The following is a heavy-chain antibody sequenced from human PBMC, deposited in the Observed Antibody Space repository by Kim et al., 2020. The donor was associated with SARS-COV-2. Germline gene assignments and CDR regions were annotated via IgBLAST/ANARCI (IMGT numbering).Heavy chain of an antibody. CDR1: GFTFSSYS. V-gene: IGHV3-21*01. Sequence: GGSLRLSCAASGFTFSSYSMNWVRQAPGKGLEWVSSISSSSSYIYYADSVKGRFTISRDNAKNSLYLQMNSLRAEDTAVYYCARDHMVRGGTYYYYGMDVWGQGTTVTVSS. D-gene: IGHD3-10*01. CDR3: ARDHMVRGGTYYYYGMDV. J-gene: IGHJ6*02. CDR2: ISSSSSYI.